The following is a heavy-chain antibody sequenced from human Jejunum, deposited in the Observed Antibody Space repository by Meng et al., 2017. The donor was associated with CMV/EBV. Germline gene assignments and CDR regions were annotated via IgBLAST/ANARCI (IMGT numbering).Heavy chain of an antibody. J-gene: IGHJ4*02. V-gene: IGHV4-30-2*01. CDR3: ARVEYSGSYFDH. CDR1: GASISRGCYS. Sequence: AVSGASISRGCYSWTWIRQPPGKGLEWIGDMFHGGRTSYNPSLESRVSISIDGSKNQFSLRLTSVTAADTAVYYCARVEYSGSYFDHWGRGTLVTVSS. CDR2: MFHGGRT. D-gene: IGHD1-26*01.